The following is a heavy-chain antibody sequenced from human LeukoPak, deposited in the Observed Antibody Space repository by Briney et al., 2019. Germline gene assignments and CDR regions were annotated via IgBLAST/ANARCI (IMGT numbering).Heavy chain of an antibody. J-gene: IGHJ3*02. CDR2: IKQDGSEK. V-gene: IGHV3-7*01. CDR3: ARGDRYWRSDAFDI. D-gene: IGHD1-26*01. CDR1: GFTFSSYW. Sequence: GGSLRLSCAASGFTFSSYWMSWVRQAPGKGLEWVANIKQDGSEKYYVDSVKGRFTISRDNAKNSLYLQMNSLRAEDTAVYYCARGDRYWRSDAFDIWGQGTMVTVSS.